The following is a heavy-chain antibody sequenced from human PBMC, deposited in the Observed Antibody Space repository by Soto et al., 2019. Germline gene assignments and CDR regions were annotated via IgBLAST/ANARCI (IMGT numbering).Heavy chain of an antibody. CDR3: ARVVTHYNGSYRTIDY. J-gene: IGHJ4*02. V-gene: IGHV3-74*01. CDR1: GFSFRSYW. D-gene: IGHD1-26*01. Sequence: EVQLVESGGGLVQPGGSLRLSCAASGFSFRSYWMHWVRQAPGKGLVWVSRINSDGGSSTYADSVKGRFTISRDNAKNTLYLQMNSLRAEDTAVYYCARVVTHYNGSYRTIDYWGQGTLVTVSS. CDR2: INSDGGSS.